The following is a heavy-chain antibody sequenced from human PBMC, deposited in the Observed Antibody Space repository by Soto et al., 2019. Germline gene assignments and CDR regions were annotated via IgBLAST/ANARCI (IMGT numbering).Heavy chain of an antibody. CDR2: ISGSGGYT. Sequence: GGSLGLSCAASEVSFSSYPMTWVRQAPGKGLEWVSSISGSGGYTPYADSVKGRFTISRDNSKNMLYLQMNSLRAEDTAVYYCVKDAPRTCVWGQGTTVTVSS. CDR1: EVSFSSYP. J-gene: IGHJ6*02. CDR3: VKDAPRTCV. V-gene: IGHV3-23*01.